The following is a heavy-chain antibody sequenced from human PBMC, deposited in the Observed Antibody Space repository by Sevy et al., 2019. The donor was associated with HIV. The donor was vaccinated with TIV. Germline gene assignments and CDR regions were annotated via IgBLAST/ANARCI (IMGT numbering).Heavy chain of an antibody. CDR2: FDPEDGET. J-gene: IGHJ4*02. CDR1: GYNLSELS. D-gene: IGHD3-3*02. V-gene: IGHV1-24*01. Sequence: SVKVSCKVSGYNLSELSMHWVRQAPGKGLEWMGGFDPEDGETVYAQKFQGRVTMTEDTSTNTANMELSSLRSEDTAIYYCATGFPGEYPECGRIRCFTDYFAYWGQGALVTVSS. CDR3: ATGFPGEYPECGRIRCFTDYFAY.